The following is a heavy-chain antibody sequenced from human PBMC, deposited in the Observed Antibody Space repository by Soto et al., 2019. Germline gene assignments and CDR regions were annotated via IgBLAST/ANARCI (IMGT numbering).Heavy chain of an antibody. CDR1: GFTFSSYE. CDR3: ARDSSSWYGVDYYYYGMDV. Sequence: EVQLVESGGGLVQPGGSLRLSCAASGFTFSSYEMNWVRQAPGKGLEWVSYISSSGSTIYYADSVKGRFTISRDNAKNSLYLQMNSLRAEDTAVYYCARDSSSWYGVDYYYYGMDVWGQGITVTVSS. D-gene: IGHD6-13*01. V-gene: IGHV3-48*03. J-gene: IGHJ6*02. CDR2: ISSSGSTI.